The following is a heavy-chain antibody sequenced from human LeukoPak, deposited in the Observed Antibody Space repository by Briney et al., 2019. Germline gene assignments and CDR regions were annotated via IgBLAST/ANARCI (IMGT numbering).Heavy chain of an antibody. Sequence: SETLSLTCTVSGGSMDNYYWSWIRQAAGQGLEWIGRIYISGFTNYRPSLKGRVTMSVDTSRNQFSLKLTYVTAADTAVYYCARDGAVAGSAYFDYWGQGTLVTVSS. CDR1: GGSMDNYY. CDR2: IYISGFT. J-gene: IGHJ4*02. D-gene: IGHD6-19*01. V-gene: IGHV4-4*07. CDR3: ARDGAVAGSAYFDY.